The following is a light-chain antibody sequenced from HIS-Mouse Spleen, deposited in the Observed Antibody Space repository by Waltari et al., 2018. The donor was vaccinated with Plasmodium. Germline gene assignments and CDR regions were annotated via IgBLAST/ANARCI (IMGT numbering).Light chain of an antibody. CDR3: SSYTSSSTLYV. CDR1: SSDVGGYNY. Sequence: QSALTQPASVSGSPGQSITISCTGTSSDVGGYNYVSRYQQHPGEAPKLMIYDVSNRPSGVSNRFAGSKSGNTASLTISGLQAEDEADYYCSSYTSSSTLYVFGTGTKVTVL. CDR2: DVS. J-gene: IGLJ1*01. V-gene: IGLV2-14*03.